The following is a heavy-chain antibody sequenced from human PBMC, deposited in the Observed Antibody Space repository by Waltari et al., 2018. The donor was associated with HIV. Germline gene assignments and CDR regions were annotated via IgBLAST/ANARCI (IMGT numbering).Heavy chain of an antibody. J-gene: IGHJ4*02. Sequence: EVQLVESGGGLVQPGGSLRVSCAASGFDFSSYTMHWVRQAPGKGLDWVSSISSSTNYIYYADSVNGRFTISRDNAFSTLYLQMNNLRTDDTAVYFCARDRDYTFLSGLGYLDDWGQGTLVSVSS. V-gene: IGHV3-21*06. CDR2: ISSSTNYI. CDR3: ARDRDYTFLSGLGYLDD. D-gene: IGHD3-3*01. CDR1: GFDFSSYT.